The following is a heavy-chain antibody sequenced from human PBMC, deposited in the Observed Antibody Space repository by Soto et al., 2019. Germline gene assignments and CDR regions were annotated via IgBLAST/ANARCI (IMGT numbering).Heavy chain of an antibody. J-gene: IGHJ4*02. Sequence: QVQLVQSGAEVKRPGSSVKVSCKASGDTFAFHPINWVRQAPGLGLEWMGRINPILSMSNYAQRFQGRVTMTADKSTSTAYMVLSSLRPEDTAIYYCATSYGSGYRAFDYWGQGALVTVSS. D-gene: IGHD3-10*01. CDR3: ATSYGSGYRAFDY. CDR2: INPILSMS. V-gene: IGHV1-69*02. CDR1: GDTFAFHP.